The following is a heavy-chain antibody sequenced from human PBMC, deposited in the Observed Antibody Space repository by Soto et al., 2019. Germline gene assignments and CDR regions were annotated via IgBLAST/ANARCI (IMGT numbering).Heavy chain of an antibody. D-gene: IGHD3-10*01. V-gene: IGHV4-30-4*01. Sequence: QVQLQESGPGLVKPSQTLSLTCTVSGGSISSGDDYWRWIRQPPGKGLEWIGYIYYSGSTYYNPSFKSPVTNSVDTSKLQFSMKLGSVTAADTAVYDCARAQGAGSLVSWGQGTLVTVSS. CDR3: ARAQGAGSLVS. CDR1: GGSISSGDDY. CDR2: IYYSGST. J-gene: IGHJ4*02.